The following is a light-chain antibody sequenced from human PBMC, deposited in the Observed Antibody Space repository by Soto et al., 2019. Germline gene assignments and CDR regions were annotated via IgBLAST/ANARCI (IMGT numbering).Light chain of an antibody. CDR2: EVT. CDR1: SSDVGGYNH. Sequence: QSALTQPPSASGSPGQSVTISCTGTSSDVGGYNHVSWYQQHPGKAPKLMIYEVTKRPAGVPDRFSGSKSGNTASLTDSGLQADDEADYYCSAYAGFNNFYFFGTGTKLTVL. CDR3: SAYAGFNNFYF. V-gene: IGLV2-8*01. J-gene: IGLJ1*01.